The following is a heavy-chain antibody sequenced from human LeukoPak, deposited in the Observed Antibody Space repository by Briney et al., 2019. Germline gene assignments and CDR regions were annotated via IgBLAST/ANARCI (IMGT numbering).Heavy chain of an antibody. CDR3: AKVGFGELWSYYYYYYMDV. J-gene: IGHJ6*03. D-gene: IGHD3-10*01. CDR1: GFTFSSYW. V-gene: IGHV3-7*01. Sequence: GGSLRLSCAASGFTFSSYWMSWVRQAPGKGLEWVANIKQDGSEKYYVDSVKGRFAISRDNSNNTLYLQMNSLRAEDTAVYYCAKVGFGELWSYYYYYYMDVWGKGTTVTISS. CDR2: IKQDGSEK.